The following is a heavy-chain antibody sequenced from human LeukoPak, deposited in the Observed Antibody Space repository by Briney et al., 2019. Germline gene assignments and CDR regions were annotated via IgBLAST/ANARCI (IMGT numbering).Heavy chain of an antibody. J-gene: IGHJ3*02. D-gene: IGHD6-13*01. V-gene: IGHV3-30-3*01. CDR1: GFTFSSYA. CDR3: ARGGAAAGIFRFGWLSAFDI. CDR2: ISYDGSNK. Sequence: PGGSLRLSCAASGFTFSSYAMHWVRQAPGKGLEWVAVISYDGSNKYYADPVKGRFTISRDNSKNTLYLQMNSLRAEDTAVYYCARGGAAAGIFRFGWLSAFDIWGQGTMVTVSS.